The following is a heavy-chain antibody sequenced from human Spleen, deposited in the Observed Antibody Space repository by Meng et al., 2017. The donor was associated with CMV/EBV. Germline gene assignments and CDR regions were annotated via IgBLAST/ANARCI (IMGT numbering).Heavy chain of an antibody. CDR2: ISSSGSTI. CDR3: ARDVAQGGPNWFDP. J-gene: IGHJ5*02. V-gene: IGHV3-48*03. D-gene: IGHD2-15*01. Sequence: GGSLRLSCAASGFTFSRYEMNWVRQAPGKGLEWVSYISSSGSTIYYADSVKGRFTISRDNAKNSLYLQMNSLRAEDTAVYYCARDVAQGGPNWFDPWGQGTLVTVSS. CDR1: GFTFSRYE.